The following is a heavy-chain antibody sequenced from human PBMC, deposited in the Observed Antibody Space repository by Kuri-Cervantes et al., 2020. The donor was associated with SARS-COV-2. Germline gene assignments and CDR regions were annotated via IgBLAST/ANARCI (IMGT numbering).Heavy chain of an antibody. CDR3: SRAGRSSGYYAYRPLPPKRNGVWYFDY. Sequence: SETLSLTCAVYGGSFGGYYLSWVRQPPGKGLEWIGEINHSGSTNYNPSLKSRLTISVDTSKNQFSLKLSSVTAADTAVYYCSRAGRSSGYYAYRPLPPKRNGVWYFDYWGQGTLVTVSS. J-gene: IGHJ4*02. CDR2: INHSGST. V-gene: IGHV4-34*01. D-gene: IGHD3-22*01. CDR1: GGSFGGYY.